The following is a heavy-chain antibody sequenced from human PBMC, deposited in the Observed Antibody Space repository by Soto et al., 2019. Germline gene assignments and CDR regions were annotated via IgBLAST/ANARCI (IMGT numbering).Heavy chain of an antibody. CDR3: ATPVAGTRRYGMDV. Sequence: EVQLVESGGGLVQPGGSLRLSCAASGFTVSSNYMSWVRQAPGKGLEWVSVIYSGGGTYYADSVKGRFTISRDNSKNTLYLQMNSLRAEDTAVYYWATPVAGTRRYGMDVWGQGTTVTVSS. J-gene: IGHJ6*02. CDR2: IYSGGGT. CDR1: GFTVSSNY. D-gene: IGHD6-19*01. V-gene: IGHV3-66*01.